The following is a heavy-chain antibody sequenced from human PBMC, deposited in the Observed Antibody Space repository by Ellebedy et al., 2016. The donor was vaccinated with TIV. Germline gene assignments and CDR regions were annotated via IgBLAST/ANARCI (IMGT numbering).Heavy chain of an antibody. V-gene: IGHV3-7*01. CDR3: ARDPGYYYYGMDV. CDR1: GFTFSSYW. Sequence: GGSLRLSCAASGFTFSSYWMNWVRQAPGKGLEWVANIKEDGSERYYVDYVKDRVTISRDNAKNSLYLQMNSLRAEDTAVYYCARDPGYYYYGMDVWGQGTTVTVSS. J-gene: IGHJ6*02. CDR2: IKEDGSER.